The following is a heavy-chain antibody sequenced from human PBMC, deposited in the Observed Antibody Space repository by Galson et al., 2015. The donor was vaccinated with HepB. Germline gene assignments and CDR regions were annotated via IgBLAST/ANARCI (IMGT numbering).Heavy chain of an antibody. CDR1: GHTVFEFP. CDR2: SDPEDGKI. J-gene: IGHJ6*02. D-gene: IGHD3-10*01. V-gene: IGHV1-24*01. Sequence: SVKVSCKVSGHTVFEFPIHWVRQAPGKGLEWMGGSDPEDGKIFYAQDLQGRVTMTEDTSTDTAYMELTSLSSEDTAVYYCATVRGSGTFSFFYYYGVDVWGQGTTVTVS. CDR3: ATVRGSGTFSFFYYYGVDV.